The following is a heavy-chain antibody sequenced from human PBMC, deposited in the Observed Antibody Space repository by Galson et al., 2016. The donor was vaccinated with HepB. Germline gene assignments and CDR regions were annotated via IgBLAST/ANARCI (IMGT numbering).Heavy chain of an antibody. J-gene: IGHJ4*02. D-gene: IGHD5-18*01. CDR1: GCTFTSYA. CDR2: INAGNGNT. Sequence: SVKVSCKASGCTFTSYAMHWVRQAPGQGLEWMGWINAGNGNTKYSEKFQGRVTILRDTSASIAYMELSSLRSEDTAVYYCTRNLGGYSYGLDYWGQGTLVTVSS. CDR3: TRNLGGYSYGLDY. V-gene: IGHV1-3*01.